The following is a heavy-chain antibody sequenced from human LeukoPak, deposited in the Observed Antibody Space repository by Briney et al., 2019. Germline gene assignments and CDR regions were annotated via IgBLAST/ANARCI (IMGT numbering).Heavy chain of an antibody. CDR2: IWYDGSNK. D-gene: IGHD1-26*01. J-gene: IGHJ4*02. CDR3: AKEVGAAFDY. CDR1: GFTFRGYW. V-gene: IGHV3-33*06. Sequence: GGSLRLSCAASGFTFRGYWMTWVRQAPGKGLEWVAVIWYDGSNKYYADSVKGRLTISRDNSKNTLYLQMNSLRAEDTAVYYCAKEVGAAFDYWGQGTLVTVSS.